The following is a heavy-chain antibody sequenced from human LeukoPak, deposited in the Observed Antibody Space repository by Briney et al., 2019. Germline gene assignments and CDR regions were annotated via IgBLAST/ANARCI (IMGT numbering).Heavy chain of an antibody. CDR2: IWYDGSNK. CDR3: ARAYSNYGTPWYMDV. Sequence: PGGSLRLSCAASGFTFSSYVMHWVRQAPGKGLEWVAVIWYDGSNKYYADSVKGRFTISRDNSKNTLYLQMNSLRAEDTAVYYCARAYSNYGTPWYMDVWGKGTTVTVSS. J-gene: IGHJ6*03. V-gene: IGHV3-33*01. D-gene: IGHD4-11*01. CDR1: GFTFSSYV.